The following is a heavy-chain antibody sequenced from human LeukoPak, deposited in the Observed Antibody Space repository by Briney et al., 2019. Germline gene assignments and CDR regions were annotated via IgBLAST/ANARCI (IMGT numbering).Heavy chain of an antibody. Sequence: SETLSLTCSVSGDSVTSSYLSWIRQPPGKGLEWIGYISYTADSNYNPSLKSRVTISTDTSKNQISLKLSSVTATDTAVYYCATSSHSGSYRAHWGQGTLVTVSS. J-gene: IGHJ4*02. CDR3: ATSSHSGSYRAH. CDR2: ISYTADS. V-gene: IGHV4-59*08. CDR1: GDSVTSSY. D-gene: IGHD3-10*01.